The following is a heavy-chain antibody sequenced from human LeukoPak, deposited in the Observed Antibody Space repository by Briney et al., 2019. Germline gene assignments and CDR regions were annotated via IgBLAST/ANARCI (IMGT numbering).Heavy chain of an antibody. D-gene: IGHD1-7*01. Sequence: ASVTVSCKASGYTFTGYYMHWVRQAHGQGLEWMGWINPNSGGTNYAQKFQGRVTMTRDTSISTAYMELSRLRSGDTAVYYCARDLTSDITGTTVGFDPWGQGTLVTVSS. J-gene: IGHJ5*02. CDR1: GYTFTGYY. CDR2: INPNSGGT. V-gene: IGHV1-2*02. CDR3: ARDLTSDITGTTVGFDP.